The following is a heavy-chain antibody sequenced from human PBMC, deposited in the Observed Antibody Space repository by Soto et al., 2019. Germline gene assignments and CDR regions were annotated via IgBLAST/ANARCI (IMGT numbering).Heavy chain of an antibody. J-gene: IGHJ3*02. CDR2: MNPNSGNT. CDR1: GYTLNTYY. Sequence: ASVKVSCKPSGYTLNTYYLHWVRQATGQGLEWMGWMNPNSGNTGYAQKFQGRVTMTRNTSISTAYMELSSLRSEDTAVYYCASPARNYDFWSGYSFDIWGQGTMVTVSS. CDR3: ASPARNYDFWSGYSFDI. D-gene: IGHD3-3*01. V-gene: IGHV1-8*02.